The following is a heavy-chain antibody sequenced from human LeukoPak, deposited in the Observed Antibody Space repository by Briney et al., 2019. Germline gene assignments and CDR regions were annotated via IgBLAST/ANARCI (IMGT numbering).Heavy chain of an antibody. Sequence: GGSLRLSCAASGFTFSSYAMHWVRQAPGKGLEWVAVISYDGSNKYYADSVKGRFTISRDNSKNTLYLQMNSLRAEDTAVYYCASGYSGYGELIFDYWGQGTLVTVSS. CDR3: ASGYSGYGELIFDY. D-gene: IGHD5-12*01. CDR1: GFTFSSYA. CDR2: ISYDGSNK. J-gene: IGHJ4*02. V-gene: IGHV3-30*04.